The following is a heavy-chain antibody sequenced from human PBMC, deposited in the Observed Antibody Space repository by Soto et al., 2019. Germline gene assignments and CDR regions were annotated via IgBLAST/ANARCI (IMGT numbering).Heavy chain of an antibody. CDR2: ISGSGGST. CDR3: AKDAIRVFSTVLEFLVNRTTDP. D-gene: IGHD3-10*01. Sequence: KGLEWVSAISGSGGSTSYAHSVKGRFTIYRDNSKNTLYLQMNSLRAEDTAFFFHAKDAIRVFSTVLEFLVNRTTDP. V-gene: IGHV3-23*01. J-gene: IGHJ5*02.